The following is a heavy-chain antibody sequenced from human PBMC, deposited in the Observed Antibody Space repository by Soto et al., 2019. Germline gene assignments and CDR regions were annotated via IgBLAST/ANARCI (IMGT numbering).Heavy chain of an antibody. D-gene: IGHD3-10*01. Sequence: SETLSLTCTASGGSISTENYYWSWVRQHPGKALEWIGYIYHSGRTFYNPSLKSRSTISVDTSKNQFTLKLSSVTAADTAVYYCARVWFGELLGPGYYYYGMDVWGQGTTVTVSS. CDR3: ARVWFGELLGPGYYYYGMDV. J-gene: IGHJ6*02. CDR2: IYHSGRT. V-gene: IGHV4-30-4*01. CDR1: GGSISTENYY.